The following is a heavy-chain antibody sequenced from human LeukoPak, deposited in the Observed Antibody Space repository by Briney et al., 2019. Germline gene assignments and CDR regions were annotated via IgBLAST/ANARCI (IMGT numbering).Heavy chain of an antibody. CDR1: GFGFSRYA. D-gene: IGHD3-22*01. J-gene: IGHJ4*02. Sequence: GGSLRLSCVTSGFGFSRYAMHWVRQAPGKGLEWVAVISYDGSNKEFADSVKGRFTISRDNSKNTLYLQMNSLRAEDTAVFYCAKPYYYGSSAHYFFDYWGQGTLVTVSS. V-gene: IGHV3-30*18. CDR2: ISYDGSNK. CDR3: AKPYYYGSSAHYFFDY.